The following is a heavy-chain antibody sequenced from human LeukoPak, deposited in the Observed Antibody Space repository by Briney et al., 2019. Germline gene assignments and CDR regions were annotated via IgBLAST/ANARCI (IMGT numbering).Heavy chain of an antibody. CDR1: GYTFTSYG. V-gene: IGHV1-18*01. D-gene: IGHD1-26*01. Sequence: ASVKVSCKASGYTFTSYGISRVRQAPGQGLEWMGWISAYNGNTNYAQKLQGRVTMTTDTSTSTAYMELRSLRSDDTAVYYCATELGADRYYSMDVWGQGTTVTVSS. CDR2: ISAYNGNT. J-gene: IGHJ6*02. CDR3: ATELGADRYYSMDV.